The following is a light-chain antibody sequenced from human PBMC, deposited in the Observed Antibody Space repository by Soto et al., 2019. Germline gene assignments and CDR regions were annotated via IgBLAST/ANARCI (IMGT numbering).Light chain of an antibody. CDR2: GAS. J-gene: IGKJ4*01. CDR1: QAISHY. CDR3: QQTDSFPLS. V-gene: IGKV1-17*03. Sequence: DIQMTRSPYAMSASVGDRVAITCLASQAISHYLAWFHQRPGKVPKRLIYGASTLESGVPSRFSGRGSGTEFTLTIDSLQPEDFATYYCQQTDSFPLSFGGGTKVDIK.